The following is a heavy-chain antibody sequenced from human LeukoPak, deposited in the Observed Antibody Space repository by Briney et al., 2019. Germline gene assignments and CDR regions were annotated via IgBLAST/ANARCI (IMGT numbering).Heavy chain of an antibody. CDR3: ARDHSPSMYGSVWYDAFDI. CDR1: GVSFSNYW. J-gene: IGHJ3*02. V-gene: IGHV3-7*01. Sequence: PGGSLRLSCVGTGVSFSNYWMTWVRQVPGKGLEWVANIKQDGSKENYVDSVKGRFTMSRDNDKNSLYLQMNNLRAEDTALYYCARDHSPSMYGSVWYDAFDIWGQGTMVTVSS. D-gene: IGHD6-19*01. CDR2: IKQDGSKE.